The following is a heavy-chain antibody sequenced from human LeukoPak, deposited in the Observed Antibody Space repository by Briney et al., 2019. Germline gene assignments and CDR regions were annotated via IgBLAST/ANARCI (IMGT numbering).Heavy chain of an antibody. V-gene: IGHV1-69*06. CDR3: AREKNRARTFDY. D-gene: IGHD6-6*01. CDR2: IIPIFGTA. J-gene: IGHJ4*02. Sequence: GASVKVSCKASGGTFSSYAISWVRQAPGQGLEWMGGIIPIFGTANYAQKFQGRVTITADKSTSTAYMELSSLRSEDTAVYYCAREKNRARTFDYWGQGTLVTVSS. CDR1: GGTFSSYA.